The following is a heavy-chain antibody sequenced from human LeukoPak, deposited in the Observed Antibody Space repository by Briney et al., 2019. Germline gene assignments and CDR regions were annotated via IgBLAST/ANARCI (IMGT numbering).Heavy chain of an antibody. D-gene: IGHD3-3*01. CDR2: INHSGST. V-gene: IGHV4-34*01. CDR1: GGSFSGYY. J-gene: IGHJ6*02. Sequence: PSETLSLTCAVYGGSFSGYYWSWIRQPPGKGLEWIGEINHSGSTNYNPSLKSRVTISVDTSKNQFSLKLSSVTAADTAVYYCARYDFWSGYRTNYGMDVWGQGTTVTVSS. CDR3: ARYDFWSGYRTNYGMDV.